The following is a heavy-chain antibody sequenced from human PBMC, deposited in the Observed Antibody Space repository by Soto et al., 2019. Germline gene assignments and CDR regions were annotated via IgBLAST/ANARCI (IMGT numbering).Heavy chain of an antibody. CDR2: ISTYNDNT. D-gene: IGHD2-15*01. CDR1: GYTFTRYG. V-gene: IGHV1-18*01. J-gene: IGHJ6*02. CDR3: AREGYCSSGRCALYSHDYFGMDV. Sequence: ASVKVSCKASGYTFTRYGISWVRQAPGQGLEWMGWISTYNDNTNYAQKFQGRVTMTTDTSTSTTYMELRSLTSDDTAIFYCAREGYCSSGRCALYSHDYFGMDVWGQGTTVTACS.